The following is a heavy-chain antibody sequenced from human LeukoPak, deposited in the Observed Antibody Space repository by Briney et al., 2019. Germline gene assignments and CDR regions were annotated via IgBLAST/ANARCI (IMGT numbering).Heavy chain of an antibody. CDR1: GGSISSYY. J-gene: IGHJ5*02. Sequence: SETLSLTCTVSGGSISSYYWSWIRQPPGKGLEWIGYIYYSGSTNYNPSLKSRVTISVDASKNQFSLKLSSVTAADTAVYYCARVGRYYYDSSGYYRKGWFDPWGQGTLVTVSS. CDR2: IYYSGST. V-gene: IGHV4-59*01. CDR3: ARVGRYYYDSSGYYRKGWFDP. D-gene: IGHD3-22*01.